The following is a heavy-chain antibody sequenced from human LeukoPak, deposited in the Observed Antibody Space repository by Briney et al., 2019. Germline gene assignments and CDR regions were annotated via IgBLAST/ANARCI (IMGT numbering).Heavy chain of an antibody. V-gene: IGHV3-21*01. CDR3: ARVSYDSIGPPN. CDR2: MSSSSSYI. Sequence: PSETLSLTCGVSGGSISNTNWWTWVRQAPGKGLEWVSSMSSSSSYIYYADSVKGRFTISRDNAKNALYLQMNSLRVEDTAVYYCARVSYDSIGPPNWGQGTLVTVSS. CDR1: GGSISNTNW. J-gene: IGHJ4*02. D-gene: IGHD3-22*01.